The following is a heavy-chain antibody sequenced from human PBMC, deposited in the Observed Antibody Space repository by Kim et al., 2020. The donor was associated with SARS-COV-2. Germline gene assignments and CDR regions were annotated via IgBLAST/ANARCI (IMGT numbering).Heavy chain of an antibody. Sequence: APKFQGRVTITADESTSTAYMELSSLRSEDTAVYYCARDSGNFWSGRFDYWGQGTLVTVSS. V-gene: IGHV1-69*01. CDR3: ARDSGNFWSGRFDY. J-gene: IGHJ4*02. D-gene: IGHD3-3*01.